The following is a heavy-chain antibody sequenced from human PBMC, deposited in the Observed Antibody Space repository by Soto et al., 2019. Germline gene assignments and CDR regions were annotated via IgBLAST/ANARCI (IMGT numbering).Heavy chain of an antibody. J-gene: IGHJ4*02. Sequence: QVQLQQWGAGLLKPSETLSLTCAVYGGSFSGYYWSWIRQPPGKGLEWIGEINHSGSTNYNPPLKHRVTISVDTSKNPFILKLSSVTAADTAVYSCARGVATVVTIYFAYWCQRTLVTFS. CDR2: INHSGST. V-gene: IGHV4-34*01. D-gene: IGHD5-12*01. CDR1: GGSFSGYY. CDR3: ARGVATVVTIYFAY.